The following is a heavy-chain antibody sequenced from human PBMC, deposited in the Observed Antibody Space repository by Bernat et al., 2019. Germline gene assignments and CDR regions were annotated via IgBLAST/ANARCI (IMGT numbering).Heavy chain of an antibody. Sequence: QVQLVQSGAEVKKPGASVKVSCKASGYTFTGYYMHWVRQAPGQGLEWMGWINPNSGGTNYAQKFQGWVTMTTDTSTSTAYMELRSLRSDDTAVYYCARAYCSGGSCYQRRDWFDPWGQGTLVTVSS. V-gene: IGHV1-2*04. CDR3: ARAYCSGGSCYQRRDWFDP. D-gene: IGHD2-15*01. J-gene: IGHJ5*02. CDR1: GYTFTGYY. CDR2: INPNSGGT.